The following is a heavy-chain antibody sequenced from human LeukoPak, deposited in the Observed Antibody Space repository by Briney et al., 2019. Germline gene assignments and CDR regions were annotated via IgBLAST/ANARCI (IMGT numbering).Heavy chain of an antibody. CDR2: TFYRSKWYN. J-gene: IGHJ4*02. CDR3: GRTVGYFDY. V-gene: IGHV6-1*01. CDR1: GDSVSNKDAA. D-gene: IGHD2-15*01. Sequence: PSQTLSLTCAISGDSVSNKDAAWNWIRESPSRGLEWLGRTFYRSKWYNDYAVSVKGRIIVSGDTSKNQFSLHLNSVTPDDTAVYYCGRTVGYFDYWGQGILVTVSS.